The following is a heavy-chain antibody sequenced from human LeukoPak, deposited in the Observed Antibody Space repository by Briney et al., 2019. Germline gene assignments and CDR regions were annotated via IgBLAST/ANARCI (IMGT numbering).Heavy chain of an antibody. CDR1: GGSISSGGYY. D-gene: IGHD5/OR15-5a*01. CDR3: ARSTRNRLYNWFDP. CDR2: IYYSGST. Sequence: SETLSLTCTVSGGSISSGGYYWSWIRQHPGKGLEWIGYIYYSGSTYYNPSLKSRVTISVDTSKNQFSLKPSSVTAADTAVYYCARSTRNRLYNWFDPWGQGTLVTVSS. J-gene: IGHJ5*02. V-gene: IGHV4-31*03.